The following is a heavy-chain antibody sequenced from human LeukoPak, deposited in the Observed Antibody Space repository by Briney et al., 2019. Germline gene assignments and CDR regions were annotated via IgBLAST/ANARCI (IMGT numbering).Heavy chain of an antibody. V-gene: IGHV4-34*01. J-gene: IGHJ4*02. D-gene: IGHD2-2*02. CDR3: ASAVTRYCSSTSCYTRGNY. CDR2: ISHSGST. Sequence: SETLSLTCAVYGGSFSGYYWSWIRQPPGKGLEWIGEISHSGSTNYNPSLKSRVTISVDTSKNQFPLKLSSVTAADTAVYYCASAVTRYCSSTSCYTRGNYWGQGTLVTVSS. CDR1: GGSFSGYY.